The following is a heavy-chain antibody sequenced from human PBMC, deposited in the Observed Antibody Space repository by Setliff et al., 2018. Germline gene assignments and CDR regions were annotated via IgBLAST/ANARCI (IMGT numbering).Heavy chain of an antibody. CDR2: INFDGSDT. Sequence: GGSLRLSCAASGFTFRNYWMHWVRQAPGKGLVWVSRINFDGSDTVYADPVKGRFTISRDNADNTLNLQMNTLRAEDTGVYYCGGDDTGSGDKFDYWSQGTLVTVSS. CDR1: GFTFRNYW. J-gene: IGHJ4*02. D-gene: IGHD2-21*02. CDR3: GGDDTGSGDKFDY. V-gene: IGHV3-74*01.